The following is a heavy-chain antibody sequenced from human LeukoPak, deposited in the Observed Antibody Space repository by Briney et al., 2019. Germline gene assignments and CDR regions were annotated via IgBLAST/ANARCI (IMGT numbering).Heavy chain of an antibody. CDR2: INHSGST. CDR3: ARDRAAAGTENWFDP. V-gene: IGHV4-34*01. CDR1: GGSFSGYY. D-gene: IGHD6-13*01. Sequence: SETLSLTCAVYGGSFSGYYWSWIRQPPGKGLEWMGQINHSGSTNYNPSLKSRVTISVDTSKKQFSLKLSSVTAADTAVYYCARDRAAAGTENWFDPWGQGTLVTVSS. J-gene: IGHJ5*02.